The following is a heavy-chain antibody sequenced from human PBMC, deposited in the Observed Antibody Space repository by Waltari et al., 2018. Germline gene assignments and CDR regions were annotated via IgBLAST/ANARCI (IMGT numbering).Heavy chain of an antibody. CDR3: ARGLSHYYDSSVPSSAFDI. CDR2: IYPGDSDT. CDR1: GYSFTSYW. J-gene: IGHJ3*02. D-gene: IGHD3-22*01. Sequence: EVQLVQSGAEVKKPGGSLKISCKGSGYSFTSYWIGWVRQMPGKGLEWMGIIYPGDSDTRYSPSFQGQVTISADKSISTAYLQWSSLKASDTAMYYCARGLSHYYDSSVPSSAFDIWGQGTMVTVSS. V-gene: IGHV5-51*01.